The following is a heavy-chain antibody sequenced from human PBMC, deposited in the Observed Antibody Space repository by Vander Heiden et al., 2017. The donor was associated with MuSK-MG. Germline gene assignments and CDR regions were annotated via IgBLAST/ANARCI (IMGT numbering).Heavy chain of an antibody. J-gene: IGHJ6*03. CDR2: ISGSGGST. D-gene: IGHD2-2*01. CDR3: AKYCSSTSCYTNAPFGRGRPQTMVYMDV. Sequence: EVQLLESGGGLVQPGGSLRLSCAASGFTFSSYAMSWVRQAPGKGLEWVSAISGSGGSTYYADSVKGRFTISRDNSKNTLYLQMNSLRAEDTAVYYCAKYCSSTSCYTNAPFGRGRPQTMVYMDVWGKGTTVTVSS. CDR1: GFTFSSYA. V-gene: IGHV3-23*01.